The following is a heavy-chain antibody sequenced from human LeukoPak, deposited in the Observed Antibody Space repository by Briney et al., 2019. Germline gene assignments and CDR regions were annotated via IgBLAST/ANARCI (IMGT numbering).Heavy chain of an antibody. J-gene: IGHJ4*02. Sequence: ASVKVSCKASGYTFTRWNFSWVRQAPGQGLEWMGWISTYNGDTNYAQKVQGRVTLTTDTSTSTVYMELRSLRSDDTAVYYCARRGSVDTPMSNWEWWYWGQGTLVTVSS. D-gene: IGHD5-18*01. V-gene: IGHV1-18*01. CDR1: GYTFTRWN. CDR3: ARRGSVDTPMSNWEWWY. CDR2: ISTYNGDT.